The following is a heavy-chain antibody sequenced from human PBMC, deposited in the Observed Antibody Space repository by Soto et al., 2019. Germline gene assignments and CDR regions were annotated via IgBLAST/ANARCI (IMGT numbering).Heavy chain of an antibody. CDR3: ARDSLYRGYAFDI. Sequence: EVQLVESGGGLVQPGGSLRLSCAASGFTFSSYWMSWVRQAPGKGLEWVANIKQDGSEKYYVDSVKGRFTISRDNAKNSLYLQMNSLRAEDTAVYYCARDSLYRGYAFDIWGQGTMVTVSS. J-gene: IGHJ3*02. D-gene: IGHD2-8*02. CDR2: IKQDGSEK. CDR1: GFTFSSYW. V-gene: IGHV3-7*01.